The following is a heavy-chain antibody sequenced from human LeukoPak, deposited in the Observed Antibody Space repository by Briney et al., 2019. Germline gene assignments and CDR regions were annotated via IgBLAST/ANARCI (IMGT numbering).Heavy chain of an antibody. D-gene: IGHD3-22*01. Sequence: PSETLSLTCTVSGGSISSYYWSWIRQPPGKGLEWIGYIYYSGSTNYNPSLKSRVTMSLDTSKSQFSLKLPSVTAADTALYYCARDMVSTWPYFYTYYYMDVWGQGTTVAVSS. J-gene: IGHJ6*03. CDR1: GGSISSYY. CDR3: ARDMVSTWPYFYTYYYMDV. V-gene: IGHV4-59*12. CDR2: IYYSGST.